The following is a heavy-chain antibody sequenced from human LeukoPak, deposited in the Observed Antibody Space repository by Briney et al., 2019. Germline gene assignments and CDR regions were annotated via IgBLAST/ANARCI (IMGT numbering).Heavy chain of an antibody. CDR3: ARYSSPTSDY. J-gene: IGHJ4*02. CDR1: GGSISSGGYY. CDR2: IYYSGNT. D-gene: IGHD2-15*01. V-gene: IGHV4-31*02. Sequence: PSETLSLTCTVSGGSISSGGYYWSWIRQHPGKGLEWIGYIYYSGNTYYNPSLKSRLTISLDTSKNQFSLKLRSVTAADTAVYYCARYSSPTSDYWGQGTLVTVSS.